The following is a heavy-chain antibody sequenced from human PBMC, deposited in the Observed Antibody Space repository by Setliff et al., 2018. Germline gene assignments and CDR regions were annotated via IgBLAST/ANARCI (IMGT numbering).Heavy chain of an antibody. CDR1: GYTFTTYY. V-gene: IGHV1-46*01. CDR3: ARESTAKNFWVEYADY. CDR2: INPSDGST. D-gene: IGHD3-3*01. Sequence: ASVKVSCKASGYTFTTYYMHWVRQARGQGLEWMGVINPSDGSTTYAQKFQGRVKMTRDTSTNTVYMQLSSLRSEDTAVYYCARESTAKNFWVEYADYWGQGTLVTVSS. J-gene: IGHJ4*02.